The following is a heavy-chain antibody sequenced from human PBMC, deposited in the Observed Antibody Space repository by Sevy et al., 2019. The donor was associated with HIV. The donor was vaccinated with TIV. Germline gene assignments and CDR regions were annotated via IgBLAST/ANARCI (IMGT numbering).Heavy chain of an antibody. CDR1: GYSFTSYW. J-gene: IGHJ6*02. V-gene: IGHV5-51*01. Sequence: GESLKISCKGSGYSFTSYWIGWVRQMPGKGLEWMGIIYPGDSDTRYSPSFQGQVTISADKSISTAYLQWSSLKASDTSHGPSFKGTLTISADKSISTAYLKWSSLKASDTAMYYCARHVRPRKGFGDDYYYGMDVWGQGTTVTVSS. D-gene: IGHD3-10*01. CDR2: IYPGDSDT. CDR3: FKGTLTISADKSISTAYLKWSSLKASDTAMYYCARHVRPRKGFGDDYYYGMDV.